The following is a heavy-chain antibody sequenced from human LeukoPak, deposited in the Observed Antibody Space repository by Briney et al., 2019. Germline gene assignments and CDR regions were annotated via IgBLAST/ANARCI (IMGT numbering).Heavy chain of an antibody. J-gene: IGHJ4*02. Sequence: GASVKVSCKASGYTFPSYFMHWVRQAPGQGLEWMGIINPTGGSTTYAQKFQGRVTMTRDTSTSTAYMELSSLRSEDTAVYYCARDAITMVRGVIYFDYWGQGTLVTVSS. V-gene: IGHV1-46*01. CDR3: ARDAITMVRGVIYFDY. CDR1: GYTFPSYF. CDR2: INPTGGST. D-gene: IGHD3-10*01.